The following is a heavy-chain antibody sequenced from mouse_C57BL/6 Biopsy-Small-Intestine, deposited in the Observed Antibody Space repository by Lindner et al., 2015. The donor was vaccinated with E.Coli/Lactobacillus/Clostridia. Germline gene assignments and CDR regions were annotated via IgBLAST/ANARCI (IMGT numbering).Heavy chain of an antibody. CDR2: INPSNGGS. CDR1: GYTFTSYW. CDR3: TIRRGTGGAWFAY. J-gene: IGHJ3*01. Sequence: VQLQESGAXLVKPGASVKLSCKASGYTFTSYWIHWVKQRPGQGLEWIGEINPSNGGSNYNEKFKSKATLTVDKSSSTAYIQLSSLTSEDSAVYYCTIRRGTGGAWFAYWGQGTLVTVSA. V-gene: IGHV1S16*01.